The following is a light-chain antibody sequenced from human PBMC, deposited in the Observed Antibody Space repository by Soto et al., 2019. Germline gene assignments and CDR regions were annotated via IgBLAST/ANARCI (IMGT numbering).Light chain of an antibody. V-gene: IGKV1-6*01. CDR3: LQDFTYPRT. J-gene: IGKJ1*01. Sequence: AIQMTQSPSSVSASVGDRVTITCRASQGIRNELGWDQQKPGKAPKLLIYSASSLQSGVPSRFSGSGSGTDFILTISGLQPEDCATYFCLQDFTYPRTFGQGTKV. CDR2: SAS. CDR1: QGIRNE.